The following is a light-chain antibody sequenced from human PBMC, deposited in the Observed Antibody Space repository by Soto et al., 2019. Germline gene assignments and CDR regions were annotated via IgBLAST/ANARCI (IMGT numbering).Light chain of an antibody. CDR3: QQYDNSPPT. CDR1: HSVSSNY. J-gene: IGKJ1*01. CDR2: HAS. Sequence: EIVLTQSPGTLSLSPGERGTLSCRASHSVSSNYLAWYQHKPGQAPRLLIYHASNRATGVSDRFSGSGSGTDFTLTISRLEPEDFAVYYCQQYDNSPPTFGQGTKVEIK. V-gene: IGKV3-20*01.